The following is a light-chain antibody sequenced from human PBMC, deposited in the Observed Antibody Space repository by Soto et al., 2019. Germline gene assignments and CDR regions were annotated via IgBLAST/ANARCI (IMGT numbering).Light chain of an antibody. CDR2: DVS. V-gene: IGLV2-11*01. Sequence: QSALTQPRSVSGSPGQSVTISCTGTSSDVGGYNYVSWYQQHPGKAPKLMIYDVSKRPSGVPDRFSGSKSGNTGSLTISGLQAEYEADYYSCSYAGSYTWVFGGGTKLTVL. CDR1: SSDVGGYNY. CDR3: CSYAGSYTWV. J-gene: IGLJ2*01.